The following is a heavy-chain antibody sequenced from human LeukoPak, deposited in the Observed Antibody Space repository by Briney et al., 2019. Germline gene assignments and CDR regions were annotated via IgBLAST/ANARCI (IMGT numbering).Heavy chain of an antibody. V-gene: IGHV3-23*01. D-gene: IGHD6-19*01. J-gene: IGHJ3*02. CDR2: ISGSGTST. CDR1: GFTFSNYA. Sequence: GGSLRLSCAASGFTFSNYAMSWVRQAPGKGLEWVSGISGSGTSTYYADSVKGRFTISRDNSKNTLYLQMNSLRAEDTAVYYCARAVAGTFYAFDIWGQGTMVTVSS. CDR3: ARAVAGTFYAFDI.